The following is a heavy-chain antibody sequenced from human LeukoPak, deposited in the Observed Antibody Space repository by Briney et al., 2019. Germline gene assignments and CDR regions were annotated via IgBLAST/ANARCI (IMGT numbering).Heavy chain of an antibody. CDR1: GFTFSNAW. Sequence: RGSLRLSCAASGFTFSNAWMSWVRQAPGKGREWVGRIKSKTDGGTTDYAAPVKGRFTISRDDSKNTLYLQMNSLKTEDTAVYYCTTDPALLLWFGELGWFDPWGQGTLVTVSS. J-gene: IGHJ5*02. CDR3: TTDPALLLWFGELGWFDP. V-gene: IGHV3-15*01. D-gene: IGHD3-10*01. CDR2: IKSKTDGGTT.